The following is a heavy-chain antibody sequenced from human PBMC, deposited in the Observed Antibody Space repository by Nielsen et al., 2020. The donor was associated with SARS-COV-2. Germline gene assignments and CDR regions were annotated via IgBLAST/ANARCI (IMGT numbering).Heavy chain of an antibody. J-gene: IGHJ4*02. V-gene: IGHV4-39*07. CDR1: GGPISSSSYY. Sequence: SETLSLTCTVSGGPISSSSYYWSWIRQPPGKGLEWIGEINHSGSTNYNPSLKSRVTISVDTSKNQFSLKLSSVTAADTAVYYCARRGEPSDFDYWGQGTLVTVSS. D-gene: IGHD3-16*01. CDR2: INHSGST. CDR3: ARRGEPSDFDY.